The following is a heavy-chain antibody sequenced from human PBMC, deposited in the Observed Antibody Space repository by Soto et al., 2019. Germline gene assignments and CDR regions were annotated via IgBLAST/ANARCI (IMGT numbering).Heavy chain of an antibody. D-gene: IGHD3-10*01. Sequence: GGSLRLSCAASGFTFSSYSMNWVRQAPGKGLEWVSSISSSSSYIYYADSVKGRFTISRDNAKNSLYLQMNSLRAEDTAVYYCARVPTRFGQLPYYYYYGMDVWGQGTTVTVSS. CDR1: GFTFSSYS. CDR2: ISSSSSYI. J-gene: IGHJ6*02. V-gene: IGHV3-21*01. CDR3: ARVPTRFGQLPYYYYYGMDV.